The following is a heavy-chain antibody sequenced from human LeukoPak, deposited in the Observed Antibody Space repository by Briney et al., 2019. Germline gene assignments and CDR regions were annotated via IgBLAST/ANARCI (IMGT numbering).Heavy chain of an antibody. J-gene: IGHJ4*02. CDR2: IGGGGGST. V-gene: IGHV3-23*01. CDR1: GFTFSSYG. Sequence: GGSLRLSCAASGFTFSSYGMTWVRQAPGKGLEWVSVIGGGGGSTNYADAVKGRFTISKDTSKNTLYLQMNSLRAEDTAVYYCARGWYIDYWGQGTLVTVSS. D-gene: IGHD6-19*01. CDR3: ARGWYIDY.